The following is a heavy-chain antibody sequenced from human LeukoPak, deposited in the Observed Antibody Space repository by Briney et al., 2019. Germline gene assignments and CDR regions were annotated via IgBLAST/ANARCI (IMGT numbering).Heavy chain of an antibody. Sequence: SGPTLVNPTQTLTLTCNVSGFSLRSSGMRLSWIRQPPGKALEWLARIDWDGEKFYSTSLKTRLTISKDTSKNQVVLRMTNMDPEDTATFYCALSTGYYDSSGYAICYWRQGTLAAVTS. CDR1: GFSLRSSGMR. J-gene: IGHJ4*02. V-gene: IGHV2-70*04. CDR2: IDWDGEK. D-gene: IGHD3-22*01. CDR3: ALSTGYYDSSGYAICY.